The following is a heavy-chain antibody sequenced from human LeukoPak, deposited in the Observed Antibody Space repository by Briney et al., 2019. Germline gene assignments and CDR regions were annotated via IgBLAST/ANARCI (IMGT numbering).Heavy chain of an antibody. CDR1: SGSFSGYY. Sequence: SETLSLTCAVYSGSFSGYYWTWFRQPPGKGLEWIGEFNHSWGAKYNPSLKSRVTISVDTSNNHLSLKLSSVTAADTAVYYCARKDYYDSSGYVDIWGQGTMVTVSS. CDR2: FNHSWGA. D-gene: IGHD3-22*01. CDR3: ARKDYYDSSGYVDI. J-gene: IGHJ3*02. V-gene: IGHV4-34*01.